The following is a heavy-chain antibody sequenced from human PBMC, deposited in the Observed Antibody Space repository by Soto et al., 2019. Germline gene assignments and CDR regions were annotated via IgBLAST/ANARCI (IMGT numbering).Heavy chain of an antibody. D-gene: IGHD1-1*01. Sequence: QLQLQESGPGLVKPSETLSLTCTVSGGPIRSSSHYWGWIRQSPGTGLEWIGSIDESGDSYYNPSLKRRVTISVDTSKNQFSLKLISVTGADSAIYYCARGGGYVDYWGQGTLVTVSS. J-gene: IGHJ4*02. V-gene: IGHV4-39*01. CDR1: GGPIRSSSHY. CDR3: ARGGGYVDY. CDR2: IDESGDS.